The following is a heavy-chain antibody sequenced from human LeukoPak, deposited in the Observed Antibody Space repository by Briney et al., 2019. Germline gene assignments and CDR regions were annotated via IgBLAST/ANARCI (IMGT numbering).Heavy chain of an antibody. Sequence: SETLSLTCTVSGGSISSGGYYWSWIRQHPGKGPEWIGYIYYSGSTYYNPSLKSRVTISVDTSKNQFSLKLSSVTAADTAVYYCARVANFTLRFLGGWYFDYWGQGTLVTVSS. CDR1: GGSISSGGYY. D-gene: IGHD3-3*01. J-gene: IGHJ4*02. V-gene: IGHV4-31*03. CDR3: ARVANFTLRFLGGWYFDY. CDR2: IYYSGST.